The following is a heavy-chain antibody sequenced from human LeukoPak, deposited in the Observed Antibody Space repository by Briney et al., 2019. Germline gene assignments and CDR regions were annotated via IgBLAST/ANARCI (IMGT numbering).Heavy chain of an antibody. J-gene: IGHJ4*02. D-gene: IGHD4-11*01. CDR3: AKVTTFLES. V-gene: IGHV3-21*01. Sequence: PGGSLRLSCAASGFMFSSYSMNWVRQAPGKGLEWVSSISSSATKIYYAESVKGRFTISRDNANNSLSLQMNSLRAEDTAVYYCAKVTTFLESWGLGTLVTVSS. CDR2: ISSSATKI. CDR1: GFMFSSYS.